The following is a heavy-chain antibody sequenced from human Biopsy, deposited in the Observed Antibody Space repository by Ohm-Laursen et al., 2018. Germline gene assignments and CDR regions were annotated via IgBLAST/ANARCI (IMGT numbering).Heavy chain of an antibody. D-gene: IGHD2/OR15-2a*01. Sequence: GSLRLSCAASGFTFSTYWMTWVRQAPGKGLEWVANMKRDGSQSNHADSVKGRFTISRDNAKNSLYLQMNSLRAEDTAVYYCTRDTTYYAGTTYYDALDVWGQGTTVTVSS. CDR2: MKRDGSQS. CDR3: TRDTTYYAGTTYYDALDV. V-gene: IGHV3-7*01. CDR1: GFTFSTYW. J-gene: IGHJ3*01.